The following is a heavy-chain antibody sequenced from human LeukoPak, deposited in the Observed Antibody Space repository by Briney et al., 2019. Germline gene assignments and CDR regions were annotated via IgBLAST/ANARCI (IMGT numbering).Heavy chain of an antibody. Sequence: KSSETLSLTCTVSGGSFSSYYWSWIRQPPGKGLEWIGYIYYSGSTNYNPSLKSRVTISVDRSKNQFSLKLSSVTAADTAVYYCARDAEMVTSYYHLMDVLGQAKTVSVSS. J-gene: IGHJ6*02. V-gene: IGHV4-59*01. CDR3: ARDAEMVTSYYHLMDV. D-gene: IGHD5-24*01. CDR2: IYYSGST. CDR1: GGSFSSYY.